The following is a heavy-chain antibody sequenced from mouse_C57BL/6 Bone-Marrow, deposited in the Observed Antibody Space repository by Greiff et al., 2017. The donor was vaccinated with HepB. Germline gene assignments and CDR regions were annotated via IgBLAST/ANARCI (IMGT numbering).Heavy chain of an antibody. CDR2: INPDSSTI. D-gene: IGHD2-4*01. J-gene: IGHJ1*03. CDR1: GIDFSRYW. Sequence: EVKLVESGGGLVQPGGSLKLSCAASGIDFSRYWMSWVRRAPGKGLEWIGEINPDSSTINYAPSLKDKFIISRDNAKNTLYLQMSKVRSEDTALYYCARPSVYYDYDWYFDVWGTGTTVTVSS. V-gene: IGHV4-1*01. CDR3: ARPSVYYDYDWYFDV.